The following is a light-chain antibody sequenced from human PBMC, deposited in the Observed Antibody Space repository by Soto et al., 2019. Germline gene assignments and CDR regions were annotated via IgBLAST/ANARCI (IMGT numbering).Light chain of an antibody. CDR2: NVS. J-gene: IGLJ2*01. CDR1: SSDVGGYNY. V-gene: IGLV2-14*01. CDR3: SSFTSTNNVL. Sequence: QSALTQPASVSGSPGQSITISCTGTSSDVGGYNYVSWYQQHPGKAPKLMIYNVSNRPSGVSNRFSGSKSGNTASLTISGLQAEDEGHYYCSSFTSTNNVLFGGGTQLTVL.